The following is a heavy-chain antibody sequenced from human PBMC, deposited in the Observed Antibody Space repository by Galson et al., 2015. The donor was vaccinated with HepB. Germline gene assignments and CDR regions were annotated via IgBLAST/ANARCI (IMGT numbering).Heavy chain of an antibody. J-gene: IGHJ4*02. CDR3: ARDRTPIVVVPAAPYRSNTYYFDY. CDR2: ISSSSTI. CDR1: GFTFSSYS. D-gene: IGHD2-2*01. V-gene: IGHV3-48*01. Sequence: SLRLSCAASGFTFSSYSMNWVRQAPGKGLEWVSYISSSSTIYYADSVKGRFTISRDNAKNSLYLQMNSLRAEDTAVYYCARDRTPIVVVPAAPYRSNTYYFDYWGQGTLVTVSS.